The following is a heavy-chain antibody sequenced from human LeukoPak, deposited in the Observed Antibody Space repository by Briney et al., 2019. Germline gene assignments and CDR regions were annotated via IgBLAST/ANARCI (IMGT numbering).Heavy chain of an antibody. J-gene: IGHJ4*02. CDR1: GGTFSSYA. Sequence: ASVKVSCKASGGTFSSYAISWVRQAPGQGLEWVGWINPNSGGTNYAQKFQGRVTMTRDTSISTAYMELSRLRSDDTAVYYCARDSGERGSGSYLIAYWGQGTLVTVSS. CDR2: INPNSGGT. D-gene: IGHD3-10*01. V-gene: IGHV1-2*02. CDR3: ARDSGERGSGSYLIAY.